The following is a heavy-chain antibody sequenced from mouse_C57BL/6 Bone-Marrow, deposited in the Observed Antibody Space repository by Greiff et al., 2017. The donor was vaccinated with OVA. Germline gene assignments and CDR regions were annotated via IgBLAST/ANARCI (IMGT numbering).Heavy chain of an antibody. V-gene: IGHV1-78*01. CDR3: ARDYYGSSYWFAY. CDR2: ISPRDGST. CDR1: GYTFTDHT. D-gene: IGHD1-1*01. Sequence: VQLQQSDAELVKPGASVKISCKVSGYTFTDHTIHWMKQRPEQGLEWIGYISPRDGSTKYNEKFKGKATLTADKSSSTAYMQLNSLTSEDSAVYFCARDYYGSSYWFAYWGQGTLVTVSA. J-gene: IGHJ3*01.